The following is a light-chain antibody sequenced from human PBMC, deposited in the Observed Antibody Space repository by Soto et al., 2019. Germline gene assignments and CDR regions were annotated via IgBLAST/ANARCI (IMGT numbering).Light chain of an antibody. Sequence: QSALTQPASVSGSPGQSITISCTGTSSDFGGYNYVSWYQQHPGKAPKLMIYDVSNRPSGVSNRFSGSKSGNTASLTISGLQAEDEADYYCSSYTSSSTLVVFGGGTKLAV. CDR2: DVS. J-gene: IGLJ2*01. V-gene: IGLV2-14*01. CDR1: SSDFGGYNY. CDR3: SSYTSSSTLVV.